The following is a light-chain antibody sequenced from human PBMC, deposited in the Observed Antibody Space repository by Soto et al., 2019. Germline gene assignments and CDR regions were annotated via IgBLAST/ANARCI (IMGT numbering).Light chain of an antibody. CDR3: QVWDTSSDHYV. Sequence: SYELTQPPSVSVAPGQTARITCGGNNIESKSVHWYQQRPGQAPVLVIYVDSDRPSGIPDRFSASTSGNTAALTISRVEAGDEADYYCQVWDTSSDHYVFGSGTQLTVL. CDR1: NIESKS. J-gene: IGLJ1*01. CDR2: VDS. V-gene: IGLV3-21*02.